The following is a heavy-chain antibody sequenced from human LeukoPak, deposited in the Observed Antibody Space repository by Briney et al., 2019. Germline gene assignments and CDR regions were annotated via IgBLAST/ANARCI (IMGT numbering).Heavy chain of an antibody. V-gene: IGHV3-21*01. J-gene: IGHJ5*02. CDR2: ISSSSSYI. Sequence: GGSLRLSCAASGFTFSSYSMNWVRQAPGKGLGWVSSISSSSSYIYYADSVKGRFTSSRDDAKNSLDLQMNSRRSEDTAVYYCATARTGYCSRTSCSPWGQGTLVTVSS. CDR3: ATARTGYCSRTSCSP. D-gene: IGHD2-2*01. CDR1: GFTFSSYS.